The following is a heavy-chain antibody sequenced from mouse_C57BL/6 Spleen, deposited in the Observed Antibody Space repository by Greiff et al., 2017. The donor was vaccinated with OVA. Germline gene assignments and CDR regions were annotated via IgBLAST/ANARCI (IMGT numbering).Heavy chain of an antibody. D-gene: IGHD1-1*01. CDR2: ISYDGSN. CDR3: AREGYGSSFDY. CDR1: GYSITSGYY. Sequence: VQLQESGPGLVKPSQSLSLTCSVTGYSITSGYYWNWIRQFPGNKLEWMGYISYDGSNNYNPSLKNRISITRDTSKNKFFLKLNSVTTEDTATYYCAREGYGSSFDYWGQGTTLTVSS. J-gene: IGHJ2*01. V-gene: IGHV3-6*01.